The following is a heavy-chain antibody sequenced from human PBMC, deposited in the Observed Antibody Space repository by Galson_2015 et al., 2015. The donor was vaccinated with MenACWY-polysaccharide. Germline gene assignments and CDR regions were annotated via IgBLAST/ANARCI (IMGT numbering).Heavy chain of an antibody. CDR3: ARAPTPYCGSTNCFNKYAFDI. CDR1: SGSISSRGHH. CDR2: VYYSGNT. Sequence: SETLSLTCTVSSGSISSRGHHWGWIRQPPGKGLEWIGIVYYSGNTYYNPSLESRVTVSVDTPKNQFSLKLNSVTAADTALYYCARAPTPYCGSTNCFNKYAFDIWGQGTMVTVSS. J-gene: IGHJ3*02. V-gene: IGHV4-39*01. D-gene: IGHD2-2*01.